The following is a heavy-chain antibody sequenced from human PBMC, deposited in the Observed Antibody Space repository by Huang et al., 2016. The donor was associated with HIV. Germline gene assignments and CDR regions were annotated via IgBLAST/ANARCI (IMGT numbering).Heavy chain of an antibody. D-gene: IGHD3-16*01. CDR2: IIPLCRAR. CDR1: GGSFSDQI. Sequence: QVQLEQSGPAVRKPGSSVKVSCQASGGSFSDQIISWVRQAPGQRFEWRGGIIPLCRARAYGQELKGRGTMTADESTATIYMELNSLTSEDTAVYYCAMSLRYQYDSRSYWGRYFDYWGQGTLVTVSS. J-gene: IGHJ4*02. V-gene: IGHV1-69*01. CDR3: AMSLRYQYDSRSYWGRYFDY.